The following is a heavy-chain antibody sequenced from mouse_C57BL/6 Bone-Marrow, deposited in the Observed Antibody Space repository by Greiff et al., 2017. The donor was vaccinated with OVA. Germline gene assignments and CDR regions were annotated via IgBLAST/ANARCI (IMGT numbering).Heavy chain of an antibody. J-gene: IGHJ1*03. D-gene: IGHD1-1*01. CDR1: GYTFTSYW. Sequence: QVQLQQPGAELVRPGSSVKLSCKASGYTFTSYWMHWVKQRPIQGLEWIGNIDPSDSETHYNQKFKDKATLTVDKSSSTAYMQLSSLTSEDSAVYYCARRTGGSSHWYFDVWGTGTTVTVSS. CDR2: IDPSDSET. CDR3: ARRTGGSSHWYFDV. V-gene: IGHV1-52*01.